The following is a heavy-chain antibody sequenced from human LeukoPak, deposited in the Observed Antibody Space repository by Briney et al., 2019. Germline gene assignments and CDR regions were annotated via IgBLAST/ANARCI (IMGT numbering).Heavy chain of an antibody. D-gene: IGHD3-22*01. Sequence: ASVKVSCKASGYTFTSYYMHWVRQAPGQGLEWMGIINPSGGSTSYAQKFQGRVTMTRDMSTSTVYMELSSLRSEDTAVYYCARDLDYYDSSGYWDYWGQGTLVTVSS. J-gene: IGHJ4*02. CDR1: GYTFTSYY. CDR2: INPSGGST. CDR3: ARDLDYYDSSGYWDY. V-gene: IGHV1-46*01.